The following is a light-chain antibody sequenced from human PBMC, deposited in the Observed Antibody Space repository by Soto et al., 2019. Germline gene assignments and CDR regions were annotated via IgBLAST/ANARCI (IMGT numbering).Light chain of an antibody. CDR3: MQGVYWPPGRA. J-gene: IGKJ1*01. CDR1: QSLLYSDGNTY. Sequence: DVVMTQSPLSLSVTLGQPASISCRSSQSLLYSDGNTYLNWFQQRPGQSPRRLIYKVSNRDSGGTDRFSGRGAGTDFTLKISRVEAEDVGVYYCMQGVYWPPGRAFGQGTKVEIK. CDR2: KVS. V-gene: IGKV2-30*01.